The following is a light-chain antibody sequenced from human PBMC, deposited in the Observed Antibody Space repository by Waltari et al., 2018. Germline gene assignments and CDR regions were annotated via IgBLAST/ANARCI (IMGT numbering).Light chain of an antibody. Sequence: DIQMTQSPSSLSASVGDRGTLTCRATQDINNFLAWFQQKPGRAPKPLIYSASSLQSGVSSRFSGSGSGTVFSLTISSLQPDDFATYYCQQYSNYPYTFGQGTKVE. CDR1: QDINNF. J-gene: IGKJ2*01. V-gene: IGKV1-16*01. CDR3: QQYSNYPYT. CDR2: SAS.